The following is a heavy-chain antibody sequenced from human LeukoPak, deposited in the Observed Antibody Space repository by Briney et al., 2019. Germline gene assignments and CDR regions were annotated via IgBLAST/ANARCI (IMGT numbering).Heavy chain of an antibody. J-gene: IGHJ4*02. D-gene: IGHD3-10*01. CDR1: GDSISTFY. V-gene: IGHV4-59*08. CDR3: ARGEQYGSGTVQFDY. CDR2: IYNSGST. Sequence: SETLSLTCTVSGDSISTFYWSWIRQPPGKGLEWIGYIYNSGSTNYNPSLKSRVTISVDTSKNQFSLKLSSVTAADTAVYYCARGEQYGSGTVQFDYWGQGTLVTVSS.